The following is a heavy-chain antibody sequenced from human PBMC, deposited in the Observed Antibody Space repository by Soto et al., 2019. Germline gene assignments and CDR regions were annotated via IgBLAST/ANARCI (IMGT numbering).Heavy chain of an antibody. V-gene: IGHV4-59*01. J-gene: IGHJ5*01. CDR1: GGSISSYY. D-gene: IGHD3-10*02. CDR3: ASMIGDPVLSFDS. Sequence: QVQLQESGPGLVKPSETLSLTCTVSGGSISSYYWSWIRQPPGKGLEWIGFIFYDGSTSYNPSLKRRVTISIDTSEYQFSLKLNSVTAADTAVYYCASMIGDPVLSFDSWGQGTLVAVSS. CDR2: IFYDGST.